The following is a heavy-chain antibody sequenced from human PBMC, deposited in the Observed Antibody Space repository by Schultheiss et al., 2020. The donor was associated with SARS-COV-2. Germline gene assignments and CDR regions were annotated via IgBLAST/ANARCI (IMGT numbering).Heavy chain of an antibody. CDR1: GFTFSIYG. D-gene: IGHD6-19*01. Sequence: GGSLRLSCAASGFTFSIYGLHWVRQAPGKGLEWVAVISYDGSTKYYADSVKGRFTISRDNSKNTLYLQMNSLRAEDTAVYYCARENSSGTYYYYYYGMDVWGQGTTVTVSS. J-gene: IGHJ6*02. V-gene: IGHV3-30*03. CDR3: ARENSSGTYYYYYYGMDV. CDR2: ISYDGSTK.